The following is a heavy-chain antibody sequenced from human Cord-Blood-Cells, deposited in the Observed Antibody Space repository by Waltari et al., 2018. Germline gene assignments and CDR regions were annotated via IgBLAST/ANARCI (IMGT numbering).Heavy chain of an antibody. CDR3: ARESIGWYCDL. CDR1: GGTFSSYA. Sequence: QVQLVQSGAAVKKPGSSVKVSCKASGGTFSSYAIIWVRQAPGQGLEWMGGLIPIFGTANYAQKFQGRVTSTADESASTAYMELRSLRSGDTAVYYCARESIGWYCDLWSRGTLVTVSS. CDR2: LIPIFGTA. J-gene: IGHJ2*01. V-gene: IGHV1-69*01.